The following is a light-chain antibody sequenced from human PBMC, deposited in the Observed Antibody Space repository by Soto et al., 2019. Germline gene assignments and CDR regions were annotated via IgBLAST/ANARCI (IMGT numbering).Light chain of an antibody. V-gene: IGKV3-11*01. CDR2: EAS. Sequence: EIVLTQSPATRSLSPGERATLSCRASQSVSSYLALYQQKPGQAPRLLIHEASNRATGIPARFSGSGSGTDFTLTISRLEPEDFALYYCQQYVTSAITFGQGTRLEIK. CDR3: QQYVTSAIT. J-gene: IGKJ5*01. CDR1: QSVSSY.